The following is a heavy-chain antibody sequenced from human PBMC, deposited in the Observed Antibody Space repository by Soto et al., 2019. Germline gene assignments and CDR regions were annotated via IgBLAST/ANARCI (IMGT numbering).Heavy chain of an antibody. CDR3: AKGDSGHEKFYSNGIHF. D-gene: IGHD5-12*01. CDR2: ISYDGSNK. V-gene: IGHV3-30*18. Sequence: GGSLRLSYAASECTFSNYGMHWVRQAPGKGLEWVAVISYDGSNKYYADSVKVRFTISRDSSKDTLYLQMNSLRAEDTAVYYCAKGDSGHEKFYSNGIHFWGHGPSVSVS. J-gene: IGHJ6*02. CDR1: ECTFSNYG.